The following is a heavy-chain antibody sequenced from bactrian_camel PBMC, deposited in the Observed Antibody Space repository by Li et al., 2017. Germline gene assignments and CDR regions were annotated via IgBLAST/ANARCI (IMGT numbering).Heavy chain of an antibody. CDR1: GFTFSTYV. CDR3: ATEGSWLPPSD. J-gene: IGHJ4*01. Sequence: HVQLVESGEGLVQPGGSLRLSCAASGFTFSTYVMAWVRQASGKGFEWISTINSGGGATLYSPSVEGRFTISRDNVKNTLYLQLSSLKTEDTAMYYCATEGSWLPPSDWGQGTQVTVS. V-gene: IGHV3S1*01. D-gene: IGHD2*01. CDR2: INSGGGAT.